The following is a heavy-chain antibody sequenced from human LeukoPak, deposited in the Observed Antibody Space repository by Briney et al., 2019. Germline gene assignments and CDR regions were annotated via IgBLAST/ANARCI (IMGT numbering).Heavy chain of an antibody. CDR3: ARGPLIAARPVPAFDI. J-gene: IGHJ3*02. CDR2: INHSGST. CDR1: GGSFSGYY. V-gene: IGHV4-34*01. Sequence: SETLSLTCAVYGGSFSGYYWSWIRQPPGKGLEWIGEINHSGSTNYNPSLKSRVTISVDTSKNQFSLKLSSVTAADTAVYYCARGPLIAARPVPAFDIWGQGTMVTVSS. D-gene: IGHD6-6*01.